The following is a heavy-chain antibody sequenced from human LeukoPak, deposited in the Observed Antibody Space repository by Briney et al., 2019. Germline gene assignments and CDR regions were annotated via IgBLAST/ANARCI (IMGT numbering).Heavy chain of an antibody. CDR1: GFTFSSYA. CDR2: ISGSGSSN. CDR3: AKINDSVVVPAESFDY. J-gene: IGHJ4*02. V-gene: IGHV3-23*01. Sequence: GGSLRLSCAASGFTFSSYAMSWVRQAPGKGLGWVSAISGSGSSNYDAASVKGRFPISRDNSTNTLYMPINSLRAEDTAVYSCAKINDSVVVPAESFDYWGQGTLVTVSS. D-gene: IGHD2-2*01.